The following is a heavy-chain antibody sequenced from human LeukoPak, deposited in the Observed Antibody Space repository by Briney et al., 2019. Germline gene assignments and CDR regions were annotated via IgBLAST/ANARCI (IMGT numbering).Heavy chain of an antibody. J-gene: IGHJ4*02. CDR2: ISGSGGST. D-gene: IGHD2-2*01. CDR1: GFTFSSYA. V-gene: IGHV3-23*01. CDR3: AKRDVAYCSSTSCYPQFDY. Sequence: GSLRLSCAASGFTFSSYAMSWVRQAPGKGLEWVSAISGSGGSTYYADSVKGRFTISRDNSKNTLYLQMNCLRAEDTAVYYCAKRDVAYCSSTSCYPQFDYWGQGTLVTVSS.